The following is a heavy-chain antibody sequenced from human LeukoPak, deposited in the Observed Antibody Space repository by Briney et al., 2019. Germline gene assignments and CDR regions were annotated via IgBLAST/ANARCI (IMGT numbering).Heavy chain of an antibody. CDR1: GGSISSGDYY. V-gene: IGHV4-30-4*01. Sequence: SETLSLTCTVSGGSISSGDYYWSWIRQPPGKGLEWIGCIYYSGSTYYNPSPKSRVTISVDTSKNQFSLKLSSVTAADTAVYYCARAGGSGGLLWFGELPTTYFDYWGQGTLVTVSS. D-gene: IGHD3-10*01. CDR2: IYYSGST. J-gene: IGHJ4*02. CDR3: ARAGGSGGLLWFGELPTTYFDY.